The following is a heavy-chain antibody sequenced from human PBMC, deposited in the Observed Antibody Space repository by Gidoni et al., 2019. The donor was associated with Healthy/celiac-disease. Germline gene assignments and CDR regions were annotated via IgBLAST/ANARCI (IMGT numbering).Heavy chain of an antibody. Sequence: QVQLHQWGAGLLQPSATLSLTSAVYGGSFSGDYWSWIRQPPGKGLEWIGESNHSGSTNYNPALKSRVTISVDTSKNQFSLKLSAVTAADTAVYYCARDRIAAALEIWGQGTMVTVSS. D-gene: IGHD6-13*01. CDR2: SNHSGST. CDR1: GGSFSGDY. J-gene: IGHJ3*02. CDR3: ARDRIAAALEI. V-gene: IGHV4-34*01.